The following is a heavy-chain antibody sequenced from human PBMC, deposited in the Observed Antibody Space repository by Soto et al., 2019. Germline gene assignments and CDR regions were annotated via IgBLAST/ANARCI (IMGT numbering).Heavy chain of an antibody. D-gene: IGHD3-3*01. V-gene: IGHV4-39*01. CDR1: GGSISSSSYY. CDR2: IYYSGST. Sequence: SETLSLTCTVSGGSISSSSYYWGWIRQPPGKGLEWIGSIYYSGSTYYNPSLKSRVTISVDTSKNQFSLKLSSVTAADTAVYFCASDPFLEWLFFDYWGQGTLVTVSS. CDR3: ASDPFLEWLFFDY. J-gene: IGHJ4*02.